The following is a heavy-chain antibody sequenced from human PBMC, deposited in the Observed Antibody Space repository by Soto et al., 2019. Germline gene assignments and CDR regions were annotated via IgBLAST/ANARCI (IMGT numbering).Heavy chain of an antibody. CDR2: IYSGGST. J-gene: IGHJ4*02. V-gene: IGHV3-53*01. D-gene: IGHD2-15*01. Sequence: GGSLRLSCAASGFTVSSNYMSWVRQAPGKGLEWVSVIYSGGSTYYADSVKGRFTISRDNSKNTLYLQMNSLRAEDTAVYYCARNPSGAVATFDYWGQGTLVTVSS. CDR1: GFTVSSNY. CDR3: ARNPSGAVATFDY.